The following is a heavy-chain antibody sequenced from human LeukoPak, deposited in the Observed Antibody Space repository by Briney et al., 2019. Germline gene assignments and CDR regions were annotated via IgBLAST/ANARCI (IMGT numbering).Heavy chain of an antibody. J-gene: IGHJ4*02. D-gene: IGHD2-2*01. V-gene: IGHV1-18*01. CDR3: ARGTSSDNDCFDY. CDR1: GYTFSNYG. Sequence: GASVKVSCKASGYTFSNYGISWVRQAPGQGLEWMGWISAYNGNTNYAQNLQGRVTMTRDTSISTAYMELSRLRSDDTAVYYCARGTSSDNDCFDYWGQGTLVTVSS. CDR2: ISAYNGNT.